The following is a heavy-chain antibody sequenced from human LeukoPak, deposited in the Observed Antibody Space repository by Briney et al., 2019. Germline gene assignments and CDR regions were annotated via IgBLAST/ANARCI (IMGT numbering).Heavy chain of an antibody. V-gene: IGHV4-39*01. J-gene: IGHJ4*02. CDR2: IYYSGST. CDR1: GGSISSSSYY. CDR3: ARSEVYSGYDSPGDY. D-gene: IGHD5-12*01. Sequence: SETLSLTCTVTGGSISSSSYYWGWIRQPPGKGLEWIGSIYYSGSTYYNPSLKSRVTISVDTSKNQFSLRLSSVTAADTAVYYCARSEVYSGYDSPGDYWGQGALVTVSS.